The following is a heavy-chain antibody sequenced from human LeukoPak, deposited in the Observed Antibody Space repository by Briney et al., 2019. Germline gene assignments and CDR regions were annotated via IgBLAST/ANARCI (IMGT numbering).Heavy chain of an antibody. CDR3: ARYLVVTDAFDI. J-gene: IGHJ3*02. V-gene: IGHV3-66*02. CDR2: IYSGGST. Sequence: QPGGSLRLSCAASGFTVSSTYMSWVHQAPGKGLEWVSVIYSGGSTYYADSVKGRFTISRDNSKNTLYVQMNSLRAEDTAVYYCARYLVVTDAFDIWGQGTMVTVSS. D-gene: IGHD2-21*02. CDR1: GFTVSSTY.